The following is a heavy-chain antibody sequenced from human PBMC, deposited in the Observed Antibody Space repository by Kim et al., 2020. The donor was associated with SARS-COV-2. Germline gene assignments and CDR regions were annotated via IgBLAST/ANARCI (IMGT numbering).Heavy chain of an antibody. J-gene: IGHJ4*02. CDR3: ARWGSIAVAGAIFDY. D-gene: IGHD6-19*01. Sequence: PSLKSRVTISVDTSKNQFSLKLSSVTAADTAVYYCARWGSIAVAGAIFDYWGQGTLVTVSS. V-gene: IGHV4-39*01.